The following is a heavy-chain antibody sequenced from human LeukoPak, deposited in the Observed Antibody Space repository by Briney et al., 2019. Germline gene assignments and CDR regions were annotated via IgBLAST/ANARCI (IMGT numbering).Heavy chain of an antibody. CDR2: ISGGSITI. CDR3: VRVKSSAFDY. J-gene: IGHJ4*02. CDR1: GFTFTTYW. D-gene: IGHD3-3*02. Sequence: PGGSLRLSCAASGFTFTTYWMNWVRQAPGKGLEWLSYISGGSITIYYADSVKGRFSISRDNAKNSLYLQMNSLRDEDTAIYYCVRVKSSAFDYWGQGTLVTVSS. V-gene: IGHV3-48*02.